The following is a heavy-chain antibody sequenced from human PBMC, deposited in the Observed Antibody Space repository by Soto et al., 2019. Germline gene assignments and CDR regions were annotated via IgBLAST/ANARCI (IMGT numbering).Heavy chain of an antibody. V-gene: IGHV1-46*01. CDR1: GYTFTSYY. J-gene: IGHJ5*02. CDR2: INPSGGST. D-gene: IGHD1-26*01. CDR3: ASLWEPGEVP. Sequence: ASVNVSCKSSGYTFTSYYIHWVRQAPGQGLECMGIINPSGGSTSYAQKFQGRVTMTRDTSTSTVYMELSSLRSEDTAVYYCASLWEPGEVPWGQGTLVTVSS.